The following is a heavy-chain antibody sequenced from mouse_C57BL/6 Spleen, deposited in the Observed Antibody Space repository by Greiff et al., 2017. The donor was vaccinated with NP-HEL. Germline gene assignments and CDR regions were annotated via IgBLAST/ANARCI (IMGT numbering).Heavy chain of an antibody. CDR2: IYPGSGST. V-gene: IGHV1-55*01. CDR3: ARYSNYVGWFAY. D-gene: IGHD2-5*01. Sequence: QVQLQQPGAELVKPGASVKMSCKASGYTFTSYWITWVKQRPGQGLEWIGDIYPGSGSTNYNEKFKSKATLTVDTSSSTAYMQLSSLTSEDSAVYYCARYSNYVGWFAYWGQGTLVTVSA. CDR1: GYTFTSYW. J-gene: IGHJ3*01.